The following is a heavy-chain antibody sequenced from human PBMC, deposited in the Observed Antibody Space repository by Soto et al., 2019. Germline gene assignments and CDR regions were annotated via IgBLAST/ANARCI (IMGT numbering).Heavy chain of an antibody. CDR1: GGSISSGDYY. D-gene: IGHD1-26*01. Sequence: QVQLQESGPGLVKPSQTLSLTCTVSGGSISSGDYYWSWIRQPPGKGLEWIGYIDYSGSTYYNPSLKSRVTISVDTSKNQFSLKLSSVTAADTVVYYCARDSVLGSSPFDYWGQGTLVTVSS. V-gene: IGHV4-30-4*01. CDR3: ARDSVLGSSPFDY. J-gene: IGHJ4*02. CDR2: IDYSGST.